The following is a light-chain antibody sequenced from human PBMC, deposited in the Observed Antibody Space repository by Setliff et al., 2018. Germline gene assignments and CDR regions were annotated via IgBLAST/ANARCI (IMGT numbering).Light chain of an antibody. CDR2: EIS. V-gene: IGLV2-8*01. Sequence: QSALAQPPSASGSPGQSLIISCTGTSRDVGSSTFVSWYRQHPGKAPKLLIYEISKRPSGVPDRFSGSKSGNTASLTVSGLQAEDEADYYCSSYAGTNNPYVFGSGTKVTVL. J-gene: IGLJ1*01. CDR3: SSYAGTNNPYV. CDR1: SRDVGSSTF.